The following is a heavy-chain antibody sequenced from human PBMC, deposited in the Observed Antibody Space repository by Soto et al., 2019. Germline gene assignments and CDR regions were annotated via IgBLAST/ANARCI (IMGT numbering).Heavy chain of an antibody. CDR2: TSGSGDNT. J-gene: IGHJ4*02. Sequence: EVQLLESGGGLVQPGGSLRLSCAASGFSFDDYAMTWVRQAAGKGLEWVSATSGSGDNTYYADSVKGRFTISRDNSKNTLYRQLNSLRAEDTAVYYCAKGYYSGYDLAYFDYWGQGTLVTVSS. V-gene: IGHV3-23*01. CDR1: GFSFDDYA. CDR3: AKGYYSGYDLAYFDY. D-gene: IGHD5-12*01.